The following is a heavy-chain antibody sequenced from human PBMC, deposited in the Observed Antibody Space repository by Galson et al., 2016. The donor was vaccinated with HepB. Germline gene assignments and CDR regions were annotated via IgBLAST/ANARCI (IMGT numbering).Heavy chain of an antibody. CDR2: ISGSGSST. CDR3: AKRYCSGGSCYHVDH. Sequence: SLRLSCAASGLTFRSYAFSWLRQAPGKGLEWVSLISGSGSSTFYADSVKGRFTISRDNSKNTLYLQMNSLRAEDTAVYYCAKRYCSGGSCYHVDHWGQGTLVTVSS. V-gene: IGHV3-23*01. CDR1: GLTFRSYA. D-gene: IGHD2-15*01. J-gene: IGHJ5*02.